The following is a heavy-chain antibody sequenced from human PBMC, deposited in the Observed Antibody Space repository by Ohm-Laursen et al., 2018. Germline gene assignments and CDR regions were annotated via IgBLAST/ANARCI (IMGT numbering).Heavy chain of an antibody. D-gene: IGHD3-10*01. J-gene: IGHJ4*02. CDR3: ARVFPGTYGSGKPRRGGFDY. CDR2: INPNSGGT. Sequence: GASVKVSCKASGYTFTGYYMHWVRQAPGQGLEWMGWINPNSGGTNYAQKFQGRVTMTRDTSISTAYMELSRLRSDDTAVYYCARVFPGTYGSGKPRRGGFDYWGQGTLVTVSS. CDR1: GYTFTGYY. V-gene: IGHV1-2*02.